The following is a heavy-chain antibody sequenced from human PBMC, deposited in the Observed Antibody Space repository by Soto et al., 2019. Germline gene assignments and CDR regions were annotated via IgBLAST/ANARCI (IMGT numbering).Heavy chain of an antibody. Sequence: SETLSLTCAVSGGSISSGGYSWSWIRQPPGKGLEWIGYIYHSGSTYYNPSLKSRVTISVDRSKNQFSLKLSSVTAADTAVYYFARDAVPGIAAAGTNWFDPWGQGTLVTVSS. D-gene: IGHD6-13*01. V-gene: IGHV4-30-2*01. CDR2: IYHSGST. J-gene: IGHJ5*02. CDR3: ARDAVPGIAAAGTNWFDP. CDR1: GGSISSGGYS.